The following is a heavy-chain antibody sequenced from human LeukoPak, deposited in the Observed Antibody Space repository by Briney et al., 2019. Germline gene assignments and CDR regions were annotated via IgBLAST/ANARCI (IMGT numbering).Heavy chain of an antibody. J-gene: IGHJ4*02. CDR2: IYYSGST. D-gene: IGHD3-10*01. CDR3: ARDPSGSGSVFDY. V-gene: IGHV4-59*01. CDR1: GGSISSYY. Sequence: PSETLSLTCTVSGGSISSYYWSWIRQPPGKGLEWIGYIYYSGSTNYNPSLKSRVTTSVDTSKNQFSLKLSSVTAADTAVYYCARDPSGSGSVFDYWGQGTLVTVSS.